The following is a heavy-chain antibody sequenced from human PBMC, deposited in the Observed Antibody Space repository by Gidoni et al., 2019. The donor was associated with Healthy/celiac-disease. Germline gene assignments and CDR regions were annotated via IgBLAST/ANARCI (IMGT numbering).Heavy chain of an antibody. CDR2: IIPIFGTA. CDR3: ARDLRAAAAGSSFYYFDY. D-gene: IGHD6-13*01. J-gene: IGHJ4*02. Sequence: QVQLVQSGAEVKKPGSSVKVSCKASGGTFSSYAISWVRQAPGQGLEWMGGIIPIFGTAHYAQKFQGRVTITADESTSTAYMELSSLRSEDTAVYYCARDLRAAAAGSSFYYFDYWGQGTLVTVSS. V-gene: IGHV1-69*01. CDR1: GGTFSSYA.